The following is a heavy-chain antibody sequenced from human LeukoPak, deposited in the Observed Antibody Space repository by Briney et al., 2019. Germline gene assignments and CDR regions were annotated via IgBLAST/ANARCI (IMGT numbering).Heavy chain of an antibody. CDR1: GGSISSYY. V-gene: IGHV4-59*08. D-gene: IGHD6-25*01. CDR2: IYYSGST. CDR3: ARANPLIAAEDY. Sequence: SETLSLTCTVSGGSISSYYWSWIRQPPGKGLEWIGYIYYSGSTNYNPSLKSRVTMSVDTSKNQFSLKLSSVTAADTAVYYCARANPLIAAEDYWGQGTLVTVSS. J-gene: IGHJ4*02.